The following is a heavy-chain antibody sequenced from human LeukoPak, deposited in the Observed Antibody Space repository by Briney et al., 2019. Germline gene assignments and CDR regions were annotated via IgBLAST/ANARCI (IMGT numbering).Heavy chain of an antibody. CDR1: GYTFTVYF. CDR2: INPNSGGT. J-gene: IGHJ4*02. V-gene: IGHV1-2*06. Sequence: ASVKVSCKASGYTFTVYFIHWVRQAPGQGLEWMGRINPNSGGTNYAQKFQGGVTMTRDTSISTAYLELSRLRSDDPAVYYCARVNGDGLYYFDYWGQGTLVTVSS. CDR3: ARVNGDGLYYFDY. D-gene: IGHD5-24*01.